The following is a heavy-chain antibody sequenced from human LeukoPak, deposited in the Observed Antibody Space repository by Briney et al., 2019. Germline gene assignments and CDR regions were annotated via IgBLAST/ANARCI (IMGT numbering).Heavy chain of an antibody. CDR1: GGSISSSSYY. CDR2: IYYSGST. Sequence: SETLSLTCTVSGGSISSSSYYWGWIRQPPGKGLEWIGSIYYSGSTYYNPSLKSRVTISVDTSKNQFSLKLSSVTAADTAVYYCARSRGESTYDSSGYYYQFDYWGQGTLVTVSS. CDR3: ARSRGESTYDSSGYYYQFDY. J-gene: IGHJ4*02. V-gene: IGHV4-39*07. D-gene: IGHD3-22*01.